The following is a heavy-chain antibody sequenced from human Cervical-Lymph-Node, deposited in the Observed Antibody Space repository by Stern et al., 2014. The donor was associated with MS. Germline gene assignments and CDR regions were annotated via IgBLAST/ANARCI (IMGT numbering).Heavy chain of an antibody. V-gene: IGHV2-5*02. CDR3: AHDPDPYDSSDNWFDP. D-gene: IGHD3-22*01. CDR2: LYLADAK. Sequence: QVPLEESGPTLVKPTQTLTLTCTFSGVSLSTSGVGVGWIRQPPGQALEWLALLYLADAKRYNESLKSRLTITQNTSKIQVVRRMTNMDPVDTATYYCAHDPDPYDSSDNWFDPWGQGILVTVSS. CDR1: GVSLSTSGVG. J-gene: IGHJ5*02.